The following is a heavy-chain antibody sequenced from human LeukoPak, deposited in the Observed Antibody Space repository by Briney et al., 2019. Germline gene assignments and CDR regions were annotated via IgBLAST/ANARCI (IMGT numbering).Heavy chain of an antibody. D-gene: IGHD3-16*01. CDR1: GFFFTNAW. J-gene: IGHJ4*02. CDR3: VTVNDHVAY. CDR2: IRSNPDGGTP. Sequence: GGSLRLSCATSGFFFTNAWMDWVRQAPGKGLEWVGRIRSNPDGGTPDYAAPVKGGFTISGDDSRSTIYLHMSSLISEDTGVYYCVTVNDHVAYWGRGTPVTVSS. V-gene: IGHV3-15*01.